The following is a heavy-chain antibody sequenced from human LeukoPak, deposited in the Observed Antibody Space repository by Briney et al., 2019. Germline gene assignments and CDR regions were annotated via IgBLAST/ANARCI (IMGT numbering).Heavy chain of an antibody. V-gene: IGHV1-69*05. D-gene: IGHD2-15*01. Sequence: SVKVSCKASGCTFSSYAISWVRQAPGQGLEWMGRIIPIFGTANYAQKFQGRVTITTDESTSTAYMELSSLRSEDTAVYYCARDPVSGVVAATVYYYYMDVWGKGTTVTVSS. CDR3: ARDPVSGVVAATVYYYYMDV. J-gene: IGHJ6*03. CDR1: GCTFSSYA. CDR2: IIPIFGTA.